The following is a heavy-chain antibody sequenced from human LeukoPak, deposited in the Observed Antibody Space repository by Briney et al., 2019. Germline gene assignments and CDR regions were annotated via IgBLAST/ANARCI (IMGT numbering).Heavy chain of an antibody. D-gene: IGHD3-22*01. J-gene: IGHJ5*02. CDR3: ARLYYYDSSARPNWFDP. V-gene: IGHV1-2*02. Sequence: ASVKVSCKASGYTFTGYYMRWVRQAPGQGLEWMGWINPNSGGTNYAQKFQGRVTMTRDTSISTAYMELSRLRSDDTAVYYCARLYYYDSSARPNWFDPWGQGTLVTVSS. CDR1: GYTFTGYY. CDR2: INPNSGGT.